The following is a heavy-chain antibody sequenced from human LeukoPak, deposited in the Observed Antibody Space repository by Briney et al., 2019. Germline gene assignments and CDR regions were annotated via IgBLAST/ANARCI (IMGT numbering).Heavy chain of an antibody. J-gene: IGHJ4*02. Sequence: GRSLRLSSAASGFTFSNYAMHWVRQAPGKGLEWVAVISYDGSNKYYADSVKGRFTISRDNSKNTLYLQMDSLRAEDTAVYYCARDGGSDMVRFDYWGQGSLVTVSS. CDR1: GFTFSNYA. CDR2: ISYDGSNK. D-gene: IGHD5-18*01. V-gene: IGHV3-30-3*01. CDR3: ARDGGSDMVRFDY.